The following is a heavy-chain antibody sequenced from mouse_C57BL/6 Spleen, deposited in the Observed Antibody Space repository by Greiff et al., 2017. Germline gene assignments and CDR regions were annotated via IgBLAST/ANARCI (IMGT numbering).Heavy chain of an antibody. J-gene: IGHJ3*01. Sequence: EVKLQQSGPELVKPGASVKMSCKASGYTFTDYNMHWVKQSHGKSLEWIGYINPNNGGTSYNQKFKGKATLTVNKSSSTAYMELRSLTSEDSAVXYCASSPGTGFAYWGQGTLVTVSA. V-gene: IGHV1-22*01. D-gene: IGHD4-1*01. CDR1: GYTFTDYN. CDR2: INPNNGGT. CDR3: ASSPGTGFAY.